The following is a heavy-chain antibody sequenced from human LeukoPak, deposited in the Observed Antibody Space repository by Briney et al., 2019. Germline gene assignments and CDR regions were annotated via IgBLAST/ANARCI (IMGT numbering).Heavy chain of an antibody. CDR3: ARGRYNTGWYPDYFDY. Sequence: GGSLRLSCAASGFILSGYWMSWVRQAPGKGLEWVAHIKPDGSGEYYVDSVKGRFTISRDNARSSLYLQMDSLRADDTAVYYCARGRYNTGWYPDYFDYWGQGTLVAVSS. CDR1: GFILSGYW. D-gene: IGHD6-19*01. CDR2: IKPDGSGE. J-gene: IGHJ4*02. V-gene: IGHV3-7*04.